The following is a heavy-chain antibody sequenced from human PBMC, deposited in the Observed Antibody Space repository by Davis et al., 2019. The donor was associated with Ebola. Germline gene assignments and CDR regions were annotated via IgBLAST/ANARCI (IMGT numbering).Heavy chain of an antibody. V-gene: IGHV5-51*01. D-gene: IGHD3-9*01. CDR3: ARRLYDYDILTGYYGSWFDS. Sequence: GESLKISCKGSGYYFTSYWIGWVRQKPGKGLEWMGMIYPGDSDTRYSPSCQGQVTISADKSISTAYLQWSSLKASDTAIYYCARRLYDYDILTGYYGSWFDSWGQGTLVTVSS. CDR1: GYYFTSYW. J-gene: IGHJ5*01. CDR2: IYPGDSDT.